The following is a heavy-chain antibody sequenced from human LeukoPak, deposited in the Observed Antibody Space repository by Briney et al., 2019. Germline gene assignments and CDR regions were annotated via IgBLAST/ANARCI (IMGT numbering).Heavy chain of an antibody. Sequence: GASVKVSCKASGYTFDNYGISWVRQAPGQGLEWMGWINGYNRNTKYAQRLQGRVIMTTDTSTSTVYMELRSLRSDDTAIYYCARDGLRSEWSYFDYWGQGTLVTVSS. D-gene: IGHD3-3*01. V-gene: IGHV1-18*01. J-gene: IGHJ4*02. CDR3: ARDGLRSEWSYFDY. CDR1: GYTFDNYG. CDR2: INGYNRNT.